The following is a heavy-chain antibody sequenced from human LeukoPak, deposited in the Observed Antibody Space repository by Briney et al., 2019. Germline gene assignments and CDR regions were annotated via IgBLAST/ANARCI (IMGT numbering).Heavy chain of an antibody. V-gene: IGHV4-39*07. J-gene: IGHJ4*02. CDR1: GGSISSSSYY. D-gene: IGHD6-6*01. CDR2: IYHSGST. Sequence: SETLSLTCTVYGGSISSSSYYWGWIRQPPGKGLEWIGSIYHSGSTYYNPSLKSRVTISVDTSKNQFSLKLSSVTAADTAVYYCARGVARSSKFHFSYYFDYWGQGTLVTVSS. CDR3: ARGVARSSKFHFSYYFDY.